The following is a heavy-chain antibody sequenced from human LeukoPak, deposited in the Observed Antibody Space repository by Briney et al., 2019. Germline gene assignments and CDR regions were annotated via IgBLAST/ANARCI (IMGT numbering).Heavy chain of an antibody. CDR1: GFTVSSNY. CDR2: IYSGGST. CDR3: ARATYDSWSGPNFDY. Sequence: GGSLRLSCAASGFTVSSNYMSWVRQAPGKGLEWVSVIYSGGSTYYADSVKGRFTISRDNYKNTLYLQMNSLRAEDTAVYYCARATYDSWSGPNFDYWGQGTLVTVSS. D-gene: IGHD3-3*01. J-gene: IGHJ4*02. V-gene: IGHV3-53*01.